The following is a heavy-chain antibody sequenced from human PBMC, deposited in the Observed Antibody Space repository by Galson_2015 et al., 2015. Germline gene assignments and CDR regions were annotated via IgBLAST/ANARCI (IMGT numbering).Heavy chain of an antibody. J-gene: IGHJ3*02. Sequence: SLRLSCAASGFTFSSYGMHWVRQAPGKGLEWVAVIWYDGSNKYYADSVKGRFTISRDNSKNTLYLQMNSLRAEDTAVYYCAKDEADNRGYYDFWSGYYRVDAFDIWGQGTMVTVSS. CDR3: AKDEADNRGYYDFWSGYYRVDAFDI. D-gene: IGHD3-3*01. CDR2: IWYDGSNK. CDR1: GFTFSSYG. V-gene: IGHV3-33*06.